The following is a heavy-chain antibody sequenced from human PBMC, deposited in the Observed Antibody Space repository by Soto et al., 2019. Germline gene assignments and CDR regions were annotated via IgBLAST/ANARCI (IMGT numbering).Heavy chain of an antibody. V-gene: IGHV3-23*01. Sequence: GGSLRLSCAASGFTFSTYGMSWVRQAPGKGLEWVSAISGSGGSTYYADSVKGRFTISRDNSKNTLYLQMNSLRAEDTAVYYCAKEGSYSSPYEYYGMDVWGQGTTVTVAS. CDR1: GFTFSTYG. J-gene: IGHJ6*02. CDR3: AKEGSYSSPYEYYGMDV. D-gene: IGHD4-4*01. CDR2: ISGSGGST.